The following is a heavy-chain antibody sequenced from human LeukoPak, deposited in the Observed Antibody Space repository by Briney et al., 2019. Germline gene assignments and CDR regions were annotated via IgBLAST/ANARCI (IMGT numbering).Heavy chain of an antibody. CDR2: ISGSGGST. D-gene: IGHD3-3*01. CDR3: AKVPGDFWSGYSPSDAFDI. CDR1: GFTFSSYA. Sequence: GGSLRLSCAASGFTFSSYAMSWVRQAPGKGLGWVSAISGSGGSTYYADSVKGRFTISRDNSKNTLYLQMNSLRAEDTAVYYCAKVPGDFWSGYSPSDAFDIWGQGTMVTVSS. V-gene: IGHV3-23*01. J-gene: IGHJ3*02.